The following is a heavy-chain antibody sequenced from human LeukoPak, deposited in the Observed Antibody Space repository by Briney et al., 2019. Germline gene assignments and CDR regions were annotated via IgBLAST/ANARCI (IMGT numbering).Heavy chain of an antibody. J-gene: IGHJ4*02. CDR2: FDPEDGET. CDR3: ATPYDFWSGYWSLQY. V-gene: IGHV1-24*01. Sequence: ASVKVSCKVSGYTLTELSMHWVRQAPGKGLEWMGGFDPEDGETIYAQKFQGRVTMTEDTSTDTAYMELISLRSEDTAVYYCATPYDFWSGYWSLQYWGQGTLVTVSS. CDR1: GYTLTELS. D-gene: IGHD3-3*01.